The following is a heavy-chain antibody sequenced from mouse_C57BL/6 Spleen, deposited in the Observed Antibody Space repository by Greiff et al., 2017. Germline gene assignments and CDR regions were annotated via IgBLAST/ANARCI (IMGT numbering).Heavy chain of an antibody. CDR3: ARPIYYDYDVGAMDD. Sequence: QVQLQQPGAELVKPGASVKLSCKASGYTFTSYWMHWVKQRPGQGLEWIGMIHPNSGSTNYNEKFKSKATLTVDKSSSTAYMQRSSLRSEDSAVYYCARPIYYDYDVGAMDDWGQGTSVTVSS. V-gene: IGHV1-64*01. CDR1: GYTFTSYW. D-gene: IGHD2-4*01. J-gene: IGHJ4*01. CDR2: IHPNSGST.